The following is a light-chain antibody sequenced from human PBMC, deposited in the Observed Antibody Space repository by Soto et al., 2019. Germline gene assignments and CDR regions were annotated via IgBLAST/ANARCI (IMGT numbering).Light chain of an antibody. J-gene: IGKJ3*01. V-gene: IGKV3-20*01. CDR1: QSVSSSY. Sequence: EIVLTQSPGTLSLSPGERATLSCRASQSVSSSYLAWYQQKPGQAPRLLIYGASSRATGIPDRFSGSGSGTDFTLTISRLEPEDVAVYYCQQYGSSPFTFGPGTKWISN. CDR3: QQYGSSPFT. CDR2: GAS.